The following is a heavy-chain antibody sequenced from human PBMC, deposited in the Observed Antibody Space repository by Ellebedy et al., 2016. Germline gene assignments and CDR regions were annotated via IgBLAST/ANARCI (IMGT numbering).Heavy chain of an antibody. CDR3: ATDRARVTIFGTGFGN. J-gene: IGHJ4*02. CDR1: GFKFSDYC. D-gene: IGHD3-3*01. Sequence: GESLKISXLTSGFKFSDYCMGWIRQAPGKSPEWVAVIWDDSSNRYYADSVKGRFTISRDNSKNILYLQMSSLSVDDSAVYFCATDRARVTIFGTGFGNWGQGTLVTVSS. CDR2: IWDDSSNR. V-gene: IGHV3-33*01.